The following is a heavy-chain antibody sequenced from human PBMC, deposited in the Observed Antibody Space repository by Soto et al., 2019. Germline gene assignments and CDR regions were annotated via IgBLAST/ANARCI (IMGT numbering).Heavy chain of an antibody. Sequence: QVQLQPWGAGLLKPSETLSLSCAVYGGYFTANYYTWFRQPPGKGLEWNGEISRSGTTNYIPSLKSRASISVDTSKTNVCLNVTSVTAADTAVYYCATSLWFGTQVELWGQGALVTVSS. CDR1: GGYFTANY. CDR3: ATSLWFGTQVEL. V-gene: IGHV4-34*01. CDR2: ISRSGTT. D-gene: IGHD3-10*01. J-gene: IGHJ5*02.